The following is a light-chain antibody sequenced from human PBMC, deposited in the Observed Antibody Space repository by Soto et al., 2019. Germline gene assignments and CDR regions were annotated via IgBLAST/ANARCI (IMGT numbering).Light chain of an antibody. V-gene: IGKV1-5*03. CDR2: RAS. CDR3: QLYNTYSGT. Sequence: DIQMTQSPSTLSASVGDTVTITCRASQSISSWLAWYQQKPGKAPKLLIYRASTLQSGVPSRFGASGSGTEFILTISSLQPDDFATYYCQLYNTYSGTFGQGTKVEIK. J-gene: IGKJ1*01. CDR1: QSISSW.